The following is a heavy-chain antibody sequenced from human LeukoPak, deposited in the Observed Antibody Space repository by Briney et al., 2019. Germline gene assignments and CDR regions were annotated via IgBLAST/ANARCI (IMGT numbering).Heavy chain of an antibody. D-gene: IGHD5-18*01. CDR1: GGSISSYY. CDR2: IYHSGST. J-gene: IGHJ4*02. CDR3: ARHFRGYGYAAAGIFDY. V-gene: IGHV4-59*08. Sequence: PSETLSLTCTVSGGSISSYYWSWIRQPPGMELEWIGYIYHSGSTKYNPSLKSRVTISVDTSKNQFSLKLNSVTAADTAVYYCARHFRGYGYAAAGIFDYWGQGTLVTVSS.